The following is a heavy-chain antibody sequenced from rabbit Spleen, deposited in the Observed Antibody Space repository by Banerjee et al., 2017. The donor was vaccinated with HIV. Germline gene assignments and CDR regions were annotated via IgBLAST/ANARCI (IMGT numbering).Heavy chain of an antibody. D-gene: IGHD6-1*01. CDR1: GFSFSSSYY. CDR2: IDIGSSGIT. V-gene: IGHV1S40*01. CDR3: ARDQRYIVGFIARAYVAYGMDL. Sequence: QSLEESGGDLVKPGASLTLTCTASGFSFSSSYYMCWVRQAPGKGLEWIACIDIGSSGITYYASWAKGRFTISKTSSTTVTLQMTSLTAADTATYFCARDQRYIVGFIARAYVAYGMDLWGPGTLVTVS. J-gene: IGHJ6*01.